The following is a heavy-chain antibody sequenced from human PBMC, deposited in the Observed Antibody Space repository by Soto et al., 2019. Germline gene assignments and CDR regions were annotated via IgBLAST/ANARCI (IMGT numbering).Heavy chain of an antibody. CDR1: GYTFTNYG. Sequence: QVQLVQSGAEVKKPGASVKVSCKASGYTFTNYGISWVRQAPGQGLEWIAWVSPYNGKTNYAQTVQGRVTMTTDTSTSTAYMELRGLRSDDTAAYYCARDTDYYGSGDNWFDPWGQGALVTVSS. D-gene: IGHD3-10*01. CDR2: VSPYNGKT. J-gene: IGHJ5*02. V-gene: IGHV1-18*01. CDR3: ARDTDYYGSGDNWFDP.